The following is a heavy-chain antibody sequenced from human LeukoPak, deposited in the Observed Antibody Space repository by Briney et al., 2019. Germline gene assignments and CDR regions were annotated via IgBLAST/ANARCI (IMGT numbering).Heavy chain of an antibody. V-gene: IGHV3-21*05. Sequence: GGSLRLSYVASGFTFSTYSMNWVRQAPGKGLEWISYIGASGSLAYYADSVRGRFTVSRDNAKNSLYLQMNNLRSEDTAVYYCARGSPRFGVVIIPNFDYWGQGTLVTVSS. J-gene: IGHJ4*02. CDR2: IGASGSLA. CDR3: ARGSPRFGVVIIPNFDY. D-gene: IGHD3-3*01. CDR1: GFTFSTYS.